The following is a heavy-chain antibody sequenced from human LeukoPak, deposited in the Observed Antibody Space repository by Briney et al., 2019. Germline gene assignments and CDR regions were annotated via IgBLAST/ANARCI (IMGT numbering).Heavy chain of an antibody. J-gene: IGHJ6*03. Sequence: GASAKVSCKASGGTFSSYAISWVRQAPGQGLEWMGGIIPIFGTANYAQKFQGRVTITTDESTSTAYMELSSLRSEDTAVYYCARDYIDARTHYYYYYMDVWGKGTTVTVSS. V-gene: IGHV1-69*05. CDR3: ARDYIDARTHYYYYYMDV. D-gene: IGHD5-12*01. CDR1: GGTFSSYA. CDR2: IIPIFGTA.